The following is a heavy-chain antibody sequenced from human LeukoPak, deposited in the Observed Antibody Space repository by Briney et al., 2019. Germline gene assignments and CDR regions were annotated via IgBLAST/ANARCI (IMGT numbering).Heavy chain of an antibody. CDR1: GYTFTSYD. CDR3: ARDQGDGYDP. CDR2: MNPNSGNT. Sequence: ASVKVSCKASGYTFTSYDINWVRQATGQGLEWMGWMNPNSGNTGYAQKFRGRITMARNTSISTAHMELTRLTSDDTAVYYCARDQGDGYDPWGQGTLVTVSS. V-gene: IGHV1-8*01. J-gene: IGHJ5*02. D-gene: IGHD5-24*01.